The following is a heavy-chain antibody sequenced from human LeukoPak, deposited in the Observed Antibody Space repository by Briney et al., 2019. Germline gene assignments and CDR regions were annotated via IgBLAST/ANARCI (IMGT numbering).Heavy chain of an antibody. D-gene: IGHD1-14*01. CDR3: ARDLLEPPYYYYYMDV. Sequence: GGSLRLSCAASGFIFSTYSMTWVRQAPGKGLEWVSCISSSSSYTYYADSVQGRFTISRDNAKNSLILQMNSLRAEDTAVYYCARDLLEPPYYYYYMDVWGKGTTVTVSS. CDR1: GFIFSTYS. J-gene: IGHJ6*03. CDR2: ISSSSSYT. V-gene: IGHV3-21*06.